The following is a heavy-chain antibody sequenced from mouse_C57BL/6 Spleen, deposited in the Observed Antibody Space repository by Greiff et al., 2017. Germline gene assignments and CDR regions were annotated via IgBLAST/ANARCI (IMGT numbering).Heavy chain of an antibody. CDR3: ARKGRDHGGYFDY. D-gene: IGHD1-1*01. CDR2: IYPGDGDT. J-gene: IGHJ2*01. Sequence: QVQLKESGPELVKPGASVKISCKASGYAFSSSWMNWVKQRPGKGLEWIGRIYPGDGDTNYNGKFKGKATLTADKSSSTAYMQLSSLTSEDSAVYICARKGRDHGGYFDYWGQGTTLTVSS. V-gene: IGHV1-82*01. CDR1: GYAFSSSW.